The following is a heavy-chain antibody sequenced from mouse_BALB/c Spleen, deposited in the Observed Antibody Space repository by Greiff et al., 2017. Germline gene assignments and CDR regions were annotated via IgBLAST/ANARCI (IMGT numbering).Heavy chain of an antibody. Sequence: EVQLVESGGGLVQPGGSRKLSCAASGFTFSDYGMAWVRQAPGKGPEWVAFISNLAYSIYYADTVTGRFTISRENAKNTLYLEMSSLRSEDTAMYYCAGISTMITTFAYWGQGTLVTVSA. V-gene: IGHV5-15*02. J-gene: IGHJ3*01. CDR3: AGISTMITTFAY. CDR2: ISNLAYSI. D-gene: IGHD2-4*01. CDR1: GFTFSDYG.